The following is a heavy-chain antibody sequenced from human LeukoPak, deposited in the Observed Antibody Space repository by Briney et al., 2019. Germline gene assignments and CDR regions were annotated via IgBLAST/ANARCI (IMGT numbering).Heavy chain of an antibody. Sequence: KPAGTVSHMHAVSGGSISSRNWWSWVRQPPGKGLEWIGEIFLSGSTNYNPSLKSRVTISVDKSKHQFSLKLSSVTAADTAVYYCARDKTAAVAAPDAFDIWGQGTMVTVSS. V-gene: IGHV4-4*02. J-gene: IGHJ3*02. CDR2: IFLSGST. D-gene: IGHD6-19*01. CDR1: GGSISSRNW. CDR3: ARDKTAAVAAPDAFDI.